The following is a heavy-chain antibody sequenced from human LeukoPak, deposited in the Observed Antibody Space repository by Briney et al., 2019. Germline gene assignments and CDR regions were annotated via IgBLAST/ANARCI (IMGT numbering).Heavy chain of an antibody. CDR1: GGTFSNYL. D-gene: IGHD3-22*01. Sequence: GASVKVSCKASGGTFSNYLISWVRQAPGQGLEWMGRIIPFFGTPDYAQRFQGRITITTDESTNTAYMELSSLRSEDTAVYYCVRDGVHYYDSSGYYLVWGKATTVTVSS. CDR2: IIPFFGTP. J-gene: IGHJ6*04. CDR3: VRDGVHYYDSSGYYLV. V-gene: IGHV1-69*05.